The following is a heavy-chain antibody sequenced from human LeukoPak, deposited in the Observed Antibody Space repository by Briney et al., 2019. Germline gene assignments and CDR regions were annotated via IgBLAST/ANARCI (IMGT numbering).Heavy chain of an antibody. Sequence: GASVKVSCKASGYTFTGYYMHWVRQAPGQGLEWMGWINPNSGGTNYAQKFQGRVTMTRDTSISTAYMELSRLRSDDTAVYYCARASSSGWRDYFDYWGQGTLVTVSS. D-gene: IGHD6-19*01. J-gene: IGHJ4*02. V-gene: IGHV1-2*02. CDR1: GYTFTGYY. CDR3: ARASSSGWRDYFDY. CDR2: INPNSGGT.